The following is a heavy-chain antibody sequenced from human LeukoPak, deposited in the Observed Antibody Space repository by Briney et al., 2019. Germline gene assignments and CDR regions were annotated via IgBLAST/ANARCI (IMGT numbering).Heavy chain of an antibody. CDR2: IRSKAYGGTT. D-gene: IGHD3-22*01. J-gene: IGHJ4*02. Sequence: PGGSLRLSCAASGFTFSSYWMSWVRQAPGEGLEWVGFIRSKAYGGTTEYAASVKGRFTISRDDSKSIAYLQMNSLKTEDTAVYYCTKVCDSSGYPGGFDYWGQGTLVTVSS. CDR1: GFTFSSYW. V-gene: IGHV3-49*04. CDR3: TKVCDSSGYPGGFDY.